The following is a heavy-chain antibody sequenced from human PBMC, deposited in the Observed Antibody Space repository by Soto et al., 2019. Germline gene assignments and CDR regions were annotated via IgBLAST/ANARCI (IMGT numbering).Heavy chain of an antibody. CDR3: AREEGYYYDSSGYYYVVGMFDY. Sequence: ASVKVSCKASGYTFTGYYMHWVRQAPGQGLEWMGWINPNSGGTNYAQKFQGRVTMTRDTSISTAYMELSRLRSDDTAVYYCAREEGYYYDSSGYYYVVGMFDYWGQGTQVTVSS. V-gene: IGHV1-2*02. D-gene: IGHD3-22*01. J-gene: IGHJ4*02. CDR1: GYTFTGYY. CDR2: INPNSGGT.